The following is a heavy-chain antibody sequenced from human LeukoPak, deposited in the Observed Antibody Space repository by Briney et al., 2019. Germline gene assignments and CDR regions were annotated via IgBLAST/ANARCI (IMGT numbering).Heavy chain of an antibody. CDR2: INPNSGGT. V-gene: IGHV1-2*02. D-gene: IGHD2-15*01. CDR1: GYTFISYQ. CDR3: ARDRAMGGYYYYGMDV. J-gene: IGHJ6*02. Sequence: GASVKVSCKASGYTFISYQMHWVRQAPGQGLEWRGIINPNSGGTNYAQKFQGRVTMTRDTSISTAYMELSRLRSDDTAVYYCARDRAMGGYYYYGMDVWGQGTTVTVSS.